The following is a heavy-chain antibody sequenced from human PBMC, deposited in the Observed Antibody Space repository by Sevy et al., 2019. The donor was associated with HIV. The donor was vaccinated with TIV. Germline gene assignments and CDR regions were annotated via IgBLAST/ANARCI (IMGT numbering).Heavy chain of an antibody. Sequence: SETLSLTCTVSDGSISSYYLSWIRQPPGKGLEWIGYIYYSGSTNYNPSLKSRVTISVDTSKNQFSLKLSSVTAADTAVYYCARGGGYCSSTSCYGSLDYWGQGTLVTVSS. V-gene: IGHV4-59*01. CDR1: DGSISSYY. CDR2: IYYSGST. J-gene: IGHJ4*02. D-gene: IGHD2-2*01. CDR3: ARGGGYCSSTSCYGSLDY.